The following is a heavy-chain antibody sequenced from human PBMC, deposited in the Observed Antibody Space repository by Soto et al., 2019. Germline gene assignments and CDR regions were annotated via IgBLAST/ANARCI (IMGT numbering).Heavy chain of an antibody. V-gene: IGHV3-72*01. Sequence: GGSLRLSCAASGFTFSDHYMDWVRQAPGKGLEWVGRTRNKANSYTTEYAASVKGRFTISRDDSKNSLYLQMNSLKTEDTAVYYCASFKVVPAAMMWEKNVRYYYMDVWGKGTTVTVSS. CDR3: ASFKVVPAAMMWEKNVRYYYMDV. D-gene: IGHD2-2*01. CDR1: GFTFSDHY. CDR2: TRNKANSYTT. J-gene: IGHJ6*03.